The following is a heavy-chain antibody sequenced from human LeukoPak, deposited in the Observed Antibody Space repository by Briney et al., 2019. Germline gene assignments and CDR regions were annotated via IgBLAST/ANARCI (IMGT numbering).Heavy chain of an antibody. CDR3: AREGNHFLDSTGRPHVAFDI. Sequence: PSETLSLTCTVSGGSISSYYWSWIRQPPGKGLEWIGYIYYSGSTNYNPSLKSRVTISVDTSKNQFSLKLSSVTAADTAVYYCAREGNHFLDSTGRPHVAFDIWGQGTMVTVSS. D-gene: IGHD3-22*01. CDR1: GGSISSYY. CDR2: IYYSGST. V-gene: IGHV4-59*12. J-gene: IGHJ3*02.